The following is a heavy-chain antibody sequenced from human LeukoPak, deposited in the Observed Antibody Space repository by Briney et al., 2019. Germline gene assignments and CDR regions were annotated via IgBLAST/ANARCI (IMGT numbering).Heavy chain of an antibody. J-gene: IGHJ4*02. CDR2: IKDGGTTT. Sequence: GGSLRLSCAVSGFPFSTHWILWVGQVPGKGLVWVARIKDGGTTTDYADSVKGRFTISRDDAKNTLYLHMNSLRVEDTAVDYFTTILPGYWGQGTLVTVSP. CDR1: GFPFSTHW. V-gene: IGHV3-74*01. CDR3: TTILPGY. D-gene: IGHD3-22*01.